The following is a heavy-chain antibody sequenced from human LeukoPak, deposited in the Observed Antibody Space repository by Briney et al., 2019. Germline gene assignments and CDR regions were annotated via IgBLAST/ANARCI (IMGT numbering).Heavy chain of an antibody. CDR3: ARGYRSGSYYGP. V-gene: IGHV4-34*01. CDR1: GGSFSGYY. CDR2: INHSGST. D-gene: IGHD1-26*01. J-gene: IGHJ5*02. Sequence: PSETLSLTCAVYGGSFSGYYWSWIRQPPGKGLEWIGEINHSGSTNYNPSLKSRVTISVDTSKNQFSLKLSSVTAADTAVYYCARGYRSGSYYGPWGQGTLVTVSS.